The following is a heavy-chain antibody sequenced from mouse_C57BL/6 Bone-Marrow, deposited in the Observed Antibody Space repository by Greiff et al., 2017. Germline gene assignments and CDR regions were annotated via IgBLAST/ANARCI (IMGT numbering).Heavy chain of an antibody. CDR1: GYTFTSYW. D-gene: IGHD2-12*01. Sequence: QVQLQQPGAELVRPGTSVKLSCKASGYTFTSYWMHWVKQRPGQGLEWIGVIDPSDSYTNYNQKFKGKATLTVETSSSTAYMQLSSLTSEDSAVYYCARYEYDAMDYWGQGTSVTVSS. V-gene: IGHV1-59*01. CDR3: ARYEYDAMDY. CDR2: IDPSDSYT. J-gene: IGHJ4*01.